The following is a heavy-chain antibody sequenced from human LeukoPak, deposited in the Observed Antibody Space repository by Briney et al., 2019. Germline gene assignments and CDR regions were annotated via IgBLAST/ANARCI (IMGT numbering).Heavy chain of an antibody. CDR2: IYTSGST. D-gene: IGHD2-15*01. Sequence: SSETLSLTCTVSGGSISSYYWSWIRQAAGKGLEWIARIYTSGSTNYNPSPKSRVITSADTTTNQFSLDLSSVTAADTAVYYCARVVVVAATRLSWFDPWGQGTLVAVCS. CDR1: GGSISSYY. CDR3: ARVVVVAATRLSWFDP. J-gene: IGHJ5*02. V-gene: IGHV4-4*07.